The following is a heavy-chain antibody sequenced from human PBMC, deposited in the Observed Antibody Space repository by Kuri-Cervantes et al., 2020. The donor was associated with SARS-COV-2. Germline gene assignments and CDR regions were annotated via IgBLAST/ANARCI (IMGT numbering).Heavy chain of an antibody. CDR2: VNHRGDT. CDR3: ARSKSYGTSSIPYFDH. J-gene: IGHJ4*02. V-gene: IGHV4-34*01. Sequence: SQTLSLTCAFYGEAFSGYYWTWIRQSPGKGLEWIGEVNHRGDTNYNPSLMGRVFISVDKSNSQFSLKMTSVTAADTAVYYCARSKSYGTSSIPYFDHLGQGTLVTVSS. CDR1: GEAFSGYY. D-gene: IGHD6-6*01.